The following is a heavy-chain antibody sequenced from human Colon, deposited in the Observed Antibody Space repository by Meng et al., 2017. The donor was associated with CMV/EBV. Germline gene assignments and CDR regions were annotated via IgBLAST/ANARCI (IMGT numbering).Heavy chain of an antibody. Sequence: SVKVSCKASGGTFSSYAISWVRQAPGQGLERMGGIIPIFGTANYAQKLQGRVTITTDESTSTAYMELSSLRSEDTAVYYCARDSDGDYGYYYYGMDVWGQGTTVTVSS. CDR2: IIPIFGTA. CDR1: GGTFSSYA. V-gene: IGHV1-69*05. J-gene: IGHJ6*02. CDR3: ARDSDGDYGYYYYGMDV. D-gene: IGHD4-17*01.